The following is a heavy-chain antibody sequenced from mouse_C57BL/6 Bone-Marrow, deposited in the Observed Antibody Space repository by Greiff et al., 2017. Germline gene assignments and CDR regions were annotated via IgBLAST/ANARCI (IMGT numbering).Heavy chain of an antibody. CDR2: IDPSDRET. CDR3: ARRRSPDYFDY. CDR1: GYTFTSYW. D-gene: IGHD6-1*01. Sequence: VQLQQPGAELVRPGSSVKLSCKASGYTFTSYWMHWVKQRPIQGLEWIGNIDPSDRETHYNQKFKDKATLTVDKSSSTAYMQLSSLTSEDSAVYYCARRRSPDYFDYWGQGTTLTVSS. J-gene: IGHJ2*01. V-gene: IGHV1-52*01.